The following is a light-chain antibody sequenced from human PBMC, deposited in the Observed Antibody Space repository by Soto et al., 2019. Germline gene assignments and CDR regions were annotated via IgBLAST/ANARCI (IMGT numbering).Light chain of an antibody. J-gene: IGLJ3*02. CDR1: SSNIGAGYD. CDR2: GNS. Sequence: QAVVTQPPSVSGAPGHRVTISCTGSSSNIGAGYDVHWYQQLPGRAPKLLIYGNSNRPSGVPDRFSGSKSGTSASLAINGLQAEDEAHYYCQSYDNSLSGSWVFGGGTKLTVL. CDR3: QSYDNSLSGSWV. V-gene: IGLV1-40*01.